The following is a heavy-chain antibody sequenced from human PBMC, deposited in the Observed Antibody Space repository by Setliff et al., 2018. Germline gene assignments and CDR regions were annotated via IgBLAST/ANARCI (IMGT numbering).Heavy chain of an antibody. CDR1: GGSIRGFY. J-gene: IGHJ5*02. D-gene: IGHD3-10*01. CDR3: ARLSHAYYYGSGSYFGFDP. V-gene: IGHV4-59*08. Sequence: TSETLSLTCTVSGGSIRGFYWNWIRQPPGKELEWIGYFYSGGSTGGSTNYNPSLDNRVTISVDTSKNQFSLKLSSVTAADTAVYYCARLSHAYYYGSGSYFGFDPWGQGTLVTVSS. CDR2: FYSGGSTGGST.